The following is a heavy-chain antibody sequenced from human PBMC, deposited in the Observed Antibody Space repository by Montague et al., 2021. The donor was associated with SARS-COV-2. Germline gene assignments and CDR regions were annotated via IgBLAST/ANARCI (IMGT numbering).Heavy chain of an antibody. CDR1: GFSLSTSGMC. J-gene: IGHJ6*02. Sequence: PALVKPTQTLTLTCTFSGFSLSTSGMCVSWIRQPPGKALEWLALIDWDDDKYYSTSLKTRLTISKDTSKNQVVLTMTNMDPVDTATYYCARMSVVVTAIHYFDNGMDGWGQGTTVTVTS. V-gene: IGHV2-70*01. CDR3: ARMSVVVTAIHYFDNGMDG. CDR2: IDWDDDK. D-gene: IGHD2-21*02.